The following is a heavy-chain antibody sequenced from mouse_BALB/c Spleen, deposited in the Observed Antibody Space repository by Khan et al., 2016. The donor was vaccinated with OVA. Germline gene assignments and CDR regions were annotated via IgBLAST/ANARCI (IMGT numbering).Heavy chain of an antibody. J-gene: IGHJ3*01. Sequence: VQLQESGAELAKPGASVKMSCKASGYTFTSYWMHWVKQRPGQGLEWIGYINPSTGYTEYNQKFKDKATLTADKSSSTAYMQLSSLTSEDSAVYYCANHGSSSAWLTYWGQVTLVTVSA. V-gene: IGHV1-7*01. D-gene: IGHD1-1*01. CDR2: INPSTGYT. CDR1: GYTFTSYW. CDR3: ANHGSSSAWLTY.